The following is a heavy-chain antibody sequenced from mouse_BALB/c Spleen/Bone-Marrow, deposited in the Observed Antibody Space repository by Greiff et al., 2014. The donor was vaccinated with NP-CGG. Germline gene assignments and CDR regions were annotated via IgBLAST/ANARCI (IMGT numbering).Heavy chain of an antibody. CDR3: ARDSITTVVATDY. D-gene: IGHD1-1*01. CDR2: IDPSDSYT. Sequence: QVQLKESGAELVKPGASVKLSCKASGYTFTSYWMHWVKQRPGQGLEWIGEIDPSDSYTNYNQKFKGKATLTVDKSSSTAYMQPSSLTSEDSAVYYCARDSITTVVATDYWGQGTTLTVSS. V-gene: IGHV1-69*02. J-gene: IGHJ2*01. CDR1: GYTFTSYW.